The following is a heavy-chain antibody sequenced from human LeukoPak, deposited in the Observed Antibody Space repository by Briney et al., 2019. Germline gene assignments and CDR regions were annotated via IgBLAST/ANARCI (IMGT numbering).Heavy chain of an antibody. Sequence: GGSLRLSCAASGFTFSNYGMHWVRQAPGKGLEWVAVISYDGSNKYYADSVKGRFTISRDNSKNTLYLQMNSLRAEDTAFYYCARAGGSRYYYAMDVWGQGTTVTVSS. V-gene: IGHV3-30*03. CDR1: GFTFSNYG. CDR2: ISYDGSNK. J-gene: IGHJ6*02. D-gene: IGHD3-16*01. CDR3: ARAGGSRYYYAMDV.